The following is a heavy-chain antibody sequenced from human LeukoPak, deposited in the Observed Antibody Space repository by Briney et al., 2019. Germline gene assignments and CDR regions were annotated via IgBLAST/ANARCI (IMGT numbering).Heavy chain of an antibody. CDR1: GYTFTSYY. Sequence: GASVKVSCKASGYTFTSYYVHWVRQAPGQGLQWMGIINPTSGDTIYAQKFQGRVTMTRDMSTNTVYMELSSLRSEDTAVYYCARYGFSAVWQGGWHAFDFWGHGTMVTVSS. V-gene: IGHV1-46*01. D-gene: IGHD5-24*01. J-gene: IGHJ3*01. CDR2: INPTSGDT. CDR3: ARYGFSAVWQGGWHAFDF.